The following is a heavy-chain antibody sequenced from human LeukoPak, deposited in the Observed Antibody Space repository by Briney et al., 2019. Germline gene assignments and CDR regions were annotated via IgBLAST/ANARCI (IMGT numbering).Heavy chain of an antibody. Sequence: GRSLRLSCAASGFTFSSYGRHWVRQAPGKGLEWVAVIWYDGSNKYYADSVKGRFTISRDNSKNTLYLQMNSLRAEDTAVYYCAREGNTAMVELDYWGQGTLVSVSS. CDR3: AREGNTAMVELDY. V-gene: IGHV3-33*01. CDR2: IWYDGSNK. D-gene: IGHD5-18*01. CDR1: GFTFSSYG. J-gene: IGHJ4*02.